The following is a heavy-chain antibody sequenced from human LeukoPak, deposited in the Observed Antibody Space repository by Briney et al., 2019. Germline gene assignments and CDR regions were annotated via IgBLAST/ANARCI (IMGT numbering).Heavy chain of an antibody. D-gene: IGHD5-12*01. CDR3: ARADVAYYYYMDV. CDR2: ISAYNGNT. CDR1: GYTFTSYG. Sequence: ASVKVSCKASGYTFTSYGISWVRQAPGQGLEWMGWISAYNGNTNYAQKLQGRVTMTTDTSTSTAYMELSSLRSEDTAVYYCARADVAYYYYMDVWGKGTTVTISS. V-gene: IGHV1-18*01. J-gene: IGHJ6*03.